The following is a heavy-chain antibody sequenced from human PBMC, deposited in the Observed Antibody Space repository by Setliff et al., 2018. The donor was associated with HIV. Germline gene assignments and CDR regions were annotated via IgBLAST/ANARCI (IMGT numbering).Heavy chain of an antibody. D-gene: IGHD2-8*01. CDR1: GYTFTSYY. V-gene: IGHV1-2*02. J-gene: IGHJ4*02. Sequence: ASVKVSCKASGYTFTSYYVHWVRQVPGQGFEYMGWISTSDGSGKYEEKFQGRVIMTRDTSISTAYMELTGLTSDDTAIYYCALMETSKNSWGQGTPVTVSS. CDR3: ALMETSKNS. CDR2: ISTSDGSG.